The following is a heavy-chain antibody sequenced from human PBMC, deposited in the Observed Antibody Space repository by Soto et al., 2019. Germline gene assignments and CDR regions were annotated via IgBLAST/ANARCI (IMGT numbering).Heavy chain of an antibody. D-gene: IGHD7-27*01. J-gene: IGHJ4*02. V-gene: IGHV3-23*01. Sequence: PGGSLRLSCAASGFTFSSYTMSRVRQAPGKGLEWVSTISGSGSSTYSADSVKGRFTISRDNSKNTLYLQMNSLRVEDTAIYYCAKAWGIDYWGQGTLVTVSS. CDR3: AKAWGIDY. CDR1: GFTFSSYT. CDR2: ISGSGSST.